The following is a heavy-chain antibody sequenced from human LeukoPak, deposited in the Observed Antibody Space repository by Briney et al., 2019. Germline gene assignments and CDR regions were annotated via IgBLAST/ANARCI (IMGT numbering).Heavy chain of an antibody. CDR3: ARVGGLYYGSGSYLGY. J-gene: IGHJ4*02. D-gene: IGHD3-10*01. Sequence: SVKVSCKTSGYTFSSYAISWVRQAPGQGLEWMGRIIPILGIANYAQKFQGRVTITADKSTSTAYMELSSLRSEDTAVYYCARVGGLYYGSGSYLGYWGQGTLVTVSS. CDR1: GYTFSSYA. V-gene: IGHV1-69*04. CDR2: IIPILGIA.